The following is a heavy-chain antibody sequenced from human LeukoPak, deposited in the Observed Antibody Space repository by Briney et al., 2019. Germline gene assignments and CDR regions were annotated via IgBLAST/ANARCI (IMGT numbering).Heavy chain of an antibody. V-gene: IGHV1-46*01. J-gene: IGHJ4*02. Sequence: GASVKVSCKASGYTFTSYYMHWVRQAPGQGLEWMGIINPSGGSTSYAQKFQGRVTMTRDMSTSTVYMELSSLRSEDTAVYYCARDSSSWRRFDYWGQGTLVTVSS. CDR1: GYTFTSYY. CDR2: INPSGGST. D-gene: IGHD6-13*01. CDR3: ARDSSSWRRFDY.